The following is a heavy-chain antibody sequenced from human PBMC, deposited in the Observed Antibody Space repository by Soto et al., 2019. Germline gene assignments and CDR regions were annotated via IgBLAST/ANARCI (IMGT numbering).Heavy chain of an antibody. J-gene: IGHJ5*02. CDR1: GFTISTYA. CDR2: ISGGGATT. Sequence: EVQLLESGGGLVQPGGSLRLSCEASGFTISTYAMSWVRQAPGKGLEWVSGISGGGATTYYTDSVKGRFTISRDISKNTMYKQMNCLRGEDTYVSYCEKVGRYGSSQPLTWGRGTLVTVSS. D-gene: IGHD6-13*01. V-gene: IGHV3-23*01. CDR3: EKVGRYGSSQPLT.